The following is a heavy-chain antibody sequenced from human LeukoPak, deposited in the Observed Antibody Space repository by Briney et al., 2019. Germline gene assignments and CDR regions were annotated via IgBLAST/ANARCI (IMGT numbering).Heavy chain of an antibody. CDR2: INPDSGGT. D-gene: IGHD3-9*01. CDR3: ARGSGGYFDWTSGGMDV. CDR1: GYTFTGYY. Sequence: ASVKVSCKASGYTFTGYYMHWVRQAPGQGLEWMGWINPDSGGTNYAQKFQGRVTMTRDTSISTAYMELSRLRSDDTAVHYCARGSGGYFDWTSGGMDVWGQGTTVTVSS. V-gene: IGHV1-2*02. J-gene: IGHJ6*02.